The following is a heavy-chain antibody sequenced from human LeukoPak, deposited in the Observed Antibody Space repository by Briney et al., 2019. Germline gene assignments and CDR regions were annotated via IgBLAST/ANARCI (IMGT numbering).Heavy chain of an antibody. Sequence: TGGSLRLSCAASGFTVSSNYMSWVRQAPGKGLEWIPVIYSGGSTYYADSVKGRFTISRDNSKNTLYLQMNSLRAEDTAVYYCARGRHIVVVTAIRSVYYFDYWGQGTLVTVSS. CDR3: ARGRHIVVVTAIRSVYYFDY. CDR2: IYSGGST. J-gene: IGHJ4*02. D-gene: IGHD2-21*02. CDR1: GFTVSSNY. V-gene: IGHV3-53*01.